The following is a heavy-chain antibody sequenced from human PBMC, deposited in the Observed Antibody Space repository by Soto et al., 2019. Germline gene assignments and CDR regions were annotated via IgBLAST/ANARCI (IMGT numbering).Heavy chain of an antibody. CDR1: GFTFSSYG. D-gene: IGHD3-10*01. J-gene: IGHJ5*02. V-gene: IGHV3-33*01. CDR2: IWYDGSNK. Sequence: QVQLVESGGGVVQPGRSLRLSCAASGFTFSSYGMHWVRQAPGKGLEWVAVIWYDGSNKYYADSVKGRFTISRDNSKNTLYLQMNSLRAEDTAVYYCARSRGRGVMWVNWFDPWCQGTLVTVSS. CDR3: ARSRGRGVMWVNWFDP.